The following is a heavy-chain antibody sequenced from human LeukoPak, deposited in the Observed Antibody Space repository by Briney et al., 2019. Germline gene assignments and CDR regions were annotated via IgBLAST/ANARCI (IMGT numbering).Heavy chain of an antibody. J-gene: IGHJ4*02. V-gene: IGHV1-18*01. CDR2: ISGYNGKT. CDR3: ARDEKKYCSGGTCPAYFDY. D-gene: IGHD2-15*01. CDR1: GYTFTNYG. Sequence: ASVKVSCKASGYTFTNYGISWVRQAPGQGLEWMSWISGYNGKTNYALKLRGRVTMTTDTSTSTAYMELRSLRADDTAVYYCARDEKKYCSGGTCPAYFDYWGQGTLVTASS.